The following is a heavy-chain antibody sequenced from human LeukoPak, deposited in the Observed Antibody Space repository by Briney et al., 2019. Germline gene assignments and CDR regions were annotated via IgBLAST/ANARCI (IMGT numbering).Heavy chain of an antibody. CDR3: ARGDYLDY. V-gene: IGHV1-2*06. CDR2: INPNSGGT. Sequence: AXGQGLEWMGRINPNSGGTNYAQKFQGRVTMTRDTSISTAYMELSRLRSDDTAVYYCARGDYLDYWGQGTLVTVSS. J-gene: IGHJ4*02.